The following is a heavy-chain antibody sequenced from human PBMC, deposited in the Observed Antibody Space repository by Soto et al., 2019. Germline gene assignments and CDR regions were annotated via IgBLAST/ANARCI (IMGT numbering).Heavy chain of an antibody. J-gene: IGHJ6*02. CDR3: AKENTGVEWELPWVDYYYYGMDV. CDR1: GFTFSSYG. V-gene: IGHV3-30*18. D-gene: IGHD1-26*01. Sequence: QVQLVESGGGVVQPGRSLRLSCAASGFTFSSYGMHWVRQAPGKGLEWVAVISYDGSNKYYADSVKGRFTISRDNSKNTLYLQMNSLRAEDTAVYYCAKENTGVEWELPWVDYYYYGMDVWGQGTTVTVSS. CDR2: ISYDGSNK.